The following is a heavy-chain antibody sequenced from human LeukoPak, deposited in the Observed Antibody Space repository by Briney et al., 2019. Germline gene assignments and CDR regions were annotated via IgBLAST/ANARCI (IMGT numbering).Heavy chain of an antibody. Sequence: ASVKVSCKASGYTSTTYYIHWVRQAPGQGLEWMGIINPSGGNTNYAQKFQGRVSMTRDTSTSTVYMELSSLRSEDTAVYYCAGRYGSGSYSDAFDIWGQGTMVTVSS. CDR2: INPSGGNT. J-gene: IGHJ3*02. CDR1: GYTSTTYY. D-gene: IGHD3-10*01. CDR3: AGRYGSGSYSDAFDI. V-gene: IGHV1-46*03.